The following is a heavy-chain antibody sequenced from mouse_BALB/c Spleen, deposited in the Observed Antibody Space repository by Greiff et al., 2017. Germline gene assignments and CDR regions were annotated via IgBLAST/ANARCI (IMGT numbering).Heavy chain of an antibody. D-gene: IGHD2-1*01. CDR2: IHYSGST. CDR3: ARDGNYGGYAMDY. CDR1: GYSITSDYA. Sequence: EVQLQESGPGLVKPSQSLSLTCTVTGYSITSDYAWNWIRQFPGNKLEWMGYIHYSGSTNYNPSLKSRISITRDTSKNQFFLQLNSVTTEDTATYDCARDGNYGGYAMDYWGQGTSVTVSS. V-gene: IGHV3-2*02. J-gene: IGHJ4*01.